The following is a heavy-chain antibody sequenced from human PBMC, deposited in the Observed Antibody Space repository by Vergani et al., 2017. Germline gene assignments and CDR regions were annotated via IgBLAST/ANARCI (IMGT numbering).Heavy chain of an antibody. Sequence: QVQLQQWGAGLLKPSETLSLTCAVYGGSFSGYYWSWIRQPPGKGLEWIGEINNSGSTNYNPSLKSRVSISVDTSKNQFSLKLSSVTAADTSVYYCARGQVYWNFFRWWFDCWGQGILVIVSS. CDR3: ARGQVYWNFFRWWFDC. CDR1: GGSFSGYY. CDR2: INNSGST. V-gene: IGHV4-34*01. J-gene: IGHJ5*01. D-gene: IGHD1-7*01.